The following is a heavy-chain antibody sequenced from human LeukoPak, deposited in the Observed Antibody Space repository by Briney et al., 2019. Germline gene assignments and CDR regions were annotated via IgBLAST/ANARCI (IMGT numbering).Heavy chain of an antibody. CDR3: ARDSSDGIEVARYGFDP. CDR2: IYTSGST. J-gene: IGHJ5*02. D-gene: IGHD6-19*01. CDR1: GGSISSYY. V-gene: IGHV4-4*07. Sequence: SETLSLTCTVSGGSISSYYWSWIRQPAGKGLEWIGRIYTSGSTNYNPSLKSRVTMSVDTSKNQFSLKLSSVTAADTAVYYCARDSSDGIEVARYGFDPWGQGTLVTVSS.